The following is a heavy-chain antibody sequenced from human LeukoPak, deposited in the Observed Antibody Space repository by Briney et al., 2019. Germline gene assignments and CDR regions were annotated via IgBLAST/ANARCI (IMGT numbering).Heavy chain of an antibody. Sequence: ASVKVSCKASGYTFTGYYMHWVRQAPAQGREWMGRINPNRGGTNYAQKFQGRVTMTRDTSISTAYMELSRLRSDDTAVYYCARVYCSSTSCDRYFDYWGQGTLVTVSS. V-gene: IGHV1-2*06. J-gene: IGHJ4*02. CDR2: INPNRGGT. D-gene: IGHD2-2*01. CDR1: GYTFTGYY. CDR3: ARVYCSSTSCDRYFDY.